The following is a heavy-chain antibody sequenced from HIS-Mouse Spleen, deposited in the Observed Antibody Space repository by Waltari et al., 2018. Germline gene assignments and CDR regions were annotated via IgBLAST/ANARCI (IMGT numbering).Heavy chain of an antibody. CDR1: GGSFSGYS. V-gene: IGHV4-34*01. D-gene: IGHD3-10*01. J-gene: IGHJ4*02. CDR2: INHRGRT. Sequence: QVQLQQWGAGLLKPSETLSLTCAVYGGSFSGYSWSWIRQPPGKGLEWVGEINHRGRTNYNPSLKSRVTISVDTSKNQFSLKLSSVTAADTAVYYCARRRIGYYFDYWGQGTLVTVSS. CDR3: ARRRIGYYFDY.